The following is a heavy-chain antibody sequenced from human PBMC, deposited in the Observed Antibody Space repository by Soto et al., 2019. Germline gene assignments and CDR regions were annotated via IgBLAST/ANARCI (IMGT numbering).Heavy chain of an antibody. CDR3: ARARGVYYDFWSGYYSDYYYGMDV. J-gene: IGHJ6*02. Sequence: WATLSLTCAVYGGSFSGYYWSWIRQPPWKGLEWIGEINHSGSTNYNPSLKSRVTISVDTSKNQFSLKLSSVTAADTAVYYCARARGVYYDFWSGYYSDYYYGMDVWGQGTTVTV. CDR1: GGSFSGYY. V-gene: IGHV4-34*01. CDR2: INHSGST. D-gene: IGHD3-3*01.